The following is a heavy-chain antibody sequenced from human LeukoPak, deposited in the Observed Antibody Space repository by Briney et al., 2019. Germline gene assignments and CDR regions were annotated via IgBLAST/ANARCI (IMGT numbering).Heavy chain of an antibody. V-gene: IGHV3-23*01. J-gene: IGHJ4*02. Sequence: GGSLRLSCAASRFTFGSYAMSWVRQAPGKGLEWVSGISGSGGSTYYADSVKGRFTISRDNSKHTLYLQMNSLRAEDTAVYYCAKSGYSSGWPYYFDFWGQGTLVTVSS. CDR1: RFTFGSYA. CDR3: AKSGYSSGWPYYFDF. CDR2: ISGSGGST. D-gene: IGHD6-19*01.